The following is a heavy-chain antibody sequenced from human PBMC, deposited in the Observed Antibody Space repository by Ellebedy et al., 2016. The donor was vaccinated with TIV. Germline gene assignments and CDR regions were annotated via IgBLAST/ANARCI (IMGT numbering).Heavy chain of an antibody. J-gene: IGHJ4*02. D-gene: IGHD5-12*01. Sequence: PGGSLRLSCTASGFTFSDTWMSWVRQAPGKGLEWVGRIKSKSGGGTADYAAPVKGRFIISRDDSRNTLYLEMNSLKSEDTAVYYCAAVVVPTIAKQSDYWGQGTLVTVSS. CDR3: AAVVVPTIAKQSDY. CDR2: IKSKSGGGTA. CDR1: GFTFSDTW. V-gene: IGHV3-15*01.